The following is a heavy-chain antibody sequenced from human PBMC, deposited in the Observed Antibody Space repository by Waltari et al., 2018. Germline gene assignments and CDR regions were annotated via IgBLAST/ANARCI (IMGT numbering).Heavy chain of an antibody. D-gene: IGHD6-6*01. CDR2: IRYDGSNK. Sequence: QVQLVESGGAVVRPGRSLSFSCAASGFTLSTYAMHWVGRVPGKGLGWVAVIRYDGSNKYYAHSVKGRFTISRDNSKNTLYLQMNSLGAEDTAVYYCAKDFDSSSSLSPLDYWGQGTLVTVSS. V-gene: IGHV3-33*06. CDR1: GFTLSTYA. CDR3: AKDFDSSSSLSPLDY. J-gene: IGHJ4*02.